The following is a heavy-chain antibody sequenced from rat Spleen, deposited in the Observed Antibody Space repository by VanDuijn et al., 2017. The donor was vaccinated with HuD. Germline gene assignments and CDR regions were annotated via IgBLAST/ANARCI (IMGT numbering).Heavy chain of an antibody. CDR1: GFTFSDYN. CDR2: ISSGGGVT. V-gene: IGHV5-20*01. J-gene: IGHJ2*01. D-gene: IGHD1-6*01. CDR3: TRYYEFTFDY. Sequence: EVQLVESGGGLVQPGRSLKLSCAASGFTFSDYNMAWVRQAPEKGPEWVASISSGGGVTYYQDSVKGRFTISRDNAKSSLYLQMDSLRSEDTASYYCTRYYEFTFDYWGQGVMVAVSS.